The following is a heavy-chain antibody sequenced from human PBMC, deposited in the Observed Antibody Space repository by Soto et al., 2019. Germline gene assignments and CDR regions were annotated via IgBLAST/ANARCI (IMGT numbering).Heavy chain of an antibody. Sequence: EEQLVESGGGLVQPGGSLRLSCAASDFSFGNYWMHWVRQAPGKGLAWVSRINSGGSFASYADSVKGRFTISRDNAKNTLYLQMDSLRAEDTAIYYCARERDSGEHVPWGQGNLVTVSS. D-gene: IGHD4-17*01. V-gene: IGHV3-74*01. CDR3: ARERDSGEHVP. CDR2: INSGGSFA. J-gene: IGHJ5*02. CDR1: DFSFGNYW.